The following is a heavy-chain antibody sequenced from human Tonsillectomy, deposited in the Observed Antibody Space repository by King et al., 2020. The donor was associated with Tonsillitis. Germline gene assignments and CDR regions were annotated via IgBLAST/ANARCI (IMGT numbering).Heavy chain of an antibody. J-gene: IGHJ4*02. V-gene: IGHV3-23*04. D-gene: IGHD4-23*01. CDR3: ATKRSPYYGANGDDHYYFDY. CDR1: GFTFSSYA. Sequence: VQLVESGGDLVQPGGSLRLSCAASGFTFSSYAMSWVRQAPGKGLEWVSAFSCSGDNTYYADSVKGRFTINRDNSQNTLYLQMNRLRAEDTAVYYCATKRSPYYGANGDDHYYFDYWGQGTLVTVSS. CDR2: FSCSGDNT.